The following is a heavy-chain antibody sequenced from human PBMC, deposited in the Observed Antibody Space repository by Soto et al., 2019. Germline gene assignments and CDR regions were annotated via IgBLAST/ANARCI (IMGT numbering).Heavy chain of an antibody. CDR3: FRVVKNFSGSGHPWFHS. V-gene: IGHV1-3*01. CDR1: ACLFAKSA. J-gene: IGHJ5*01. D-gene: IGHD3-10*01. CDR2: INPGNGNT. Sequence: TVSCTASACLFAKSAILWVRQARGQGLDWMGYINPGNGNTKYSQKFQGRLTISRDTSANTVYMDLSSLTSKDTAIYYFFRVVKNFSGSGHPWFHSWGQGTQGTSPQ.